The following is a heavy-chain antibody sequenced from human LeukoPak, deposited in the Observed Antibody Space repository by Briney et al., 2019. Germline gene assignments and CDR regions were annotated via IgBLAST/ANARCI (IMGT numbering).Heavy chain of an antibody. D-gene: IGHD3-22*01. Sequence: SETLSLTCAVYGGSFSGYYWSWIRKPPGKGLEWIGEINHSGSTNYNPSLKSRVTISVDTSKNQFSLKLSSVTAADTAVYYCARGFSVINFDYWGQGTLVTVSS. CDR2: INHSGST. CDR1: GGSFSGYY. V-gene: IGHV4-34*01. CDR3: ARGFSVINFDY. J-gene: IGHJ4*02.